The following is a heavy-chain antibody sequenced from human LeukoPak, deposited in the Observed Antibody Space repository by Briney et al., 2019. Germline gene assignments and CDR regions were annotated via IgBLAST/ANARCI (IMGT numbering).Heavy chain of an antibody. CDR3: ATAPHAAAGRFDY. CDR1: GYTLTELS. CDR2: FDPEDGET. V-gene: IGHV1-24*01. Sequence: ASVKVSCKVSGYTLTELSMHWVRQAPGKGLEWMGGFDPEDGETIYAQKFQGRVTMTEDTSTDTACMELSSLRSEDTAVYYCATAPHAAAGRFDYWGQGTLVTVSS. D-gene: IGHD6-13*01. J-gene: IGHJ4*02.